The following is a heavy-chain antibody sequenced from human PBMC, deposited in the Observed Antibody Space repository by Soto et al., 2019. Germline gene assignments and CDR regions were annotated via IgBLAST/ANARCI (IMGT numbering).Heavy chain of an antibody. CDR2: ISLNSDGT. D-gene: IGHD3-10*01. J-gene: IGHJ5*02. Sequence: ASVKVSCKTSGFTFSNYGINWVRQAPGQRLEWMGWISLNSDGTNYAQNFQGRVSMTTDTSTTTAYMELRSLTSDDTAVYYCAAELSVAEAWLGAWGQGTPVTVSS. CDR3: AAELSVAEAWLGA. V-gene: IGHV1-18*01. CDR1: GFTFSNYG.